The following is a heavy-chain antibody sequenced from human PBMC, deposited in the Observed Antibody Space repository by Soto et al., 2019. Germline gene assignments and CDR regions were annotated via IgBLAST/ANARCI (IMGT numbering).Heavy chain of an antibody. Sequence: VKLQESGPGLVNPSETLSLTCTVSVGSISSSYWSWIRQPPGKVLEWIGYIFYSGRTNDNPSLKSRVTISVDTSKNQFSLKLSSVTAADTAVYYCARRSSSSSDYWGQGTLVTVSS. V-gene: IGHV4-59*08. J-gene: IGHJ4*02. CDR1: VGSISSSY. D-gene: IGHD6-13*01. CDR3: ARRSSSSSDY. CDR2: IFYSGRT.